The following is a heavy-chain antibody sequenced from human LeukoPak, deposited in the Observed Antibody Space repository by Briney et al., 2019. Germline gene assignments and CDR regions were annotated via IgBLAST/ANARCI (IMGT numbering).Heavy chain of an antibody. J-gene: IGHJ4*02. CDR2: INHSGST. CDR3: ANLDSSGYSVFDY. V-gene: IGHV4-34*01. Sequence: SETLSLTCAVYGGSFSGYYWSWIRQPPGKGLEWIGEINHSGSTNYNPSLKSRVTISVDTSKNQFSLKLSSVTAADTAVYYCANLDSSGYSVFDYWGQGTLVTVSS. CDR1: GGSFSGYY. D-gene: IGHD3-22*01.